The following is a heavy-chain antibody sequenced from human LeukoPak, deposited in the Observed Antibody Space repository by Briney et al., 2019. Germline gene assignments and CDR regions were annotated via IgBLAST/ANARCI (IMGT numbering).Heavy chain of an antibody. Sequence: GESLRISCKGSGYSFTSYWISWVRQMPGKGLEWMGRIDPSDSYTNYSPSFQGHVTISADKSISTAYPQWSSLKASDTAMYYCATPPTYYYGSGSYYTDYWGQGTLVTVSS. V-gene: IGHV5-10-1*01. CDR1: GYSFTSYW. CDR3: ATPPTYYYGSGSYYTDY. D-gene: IGHD3-10*01. CDR2: IDPSDSYT. J-gene: IGHJ4*02.